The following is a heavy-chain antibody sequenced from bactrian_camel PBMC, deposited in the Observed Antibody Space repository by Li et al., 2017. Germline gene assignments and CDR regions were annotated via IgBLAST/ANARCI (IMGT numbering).Heavy chain of an antibody. D-gene: IGHD3*01. J-gene: IGHJ4*01. CDR2: TGPSNT. V-gene: IGHV3S1*01. Sequence: VQLVESGGGLVQPGGSLRLSCAATGYGVGSGCMGYFRQLPGKEREVVAATGPSNTWYASFVKGRFTLSKDKDKNIQSLQMNSLKPEDTAMYYCAASAGCLREVRDVPQYTYWGQGTQVTV. CDR1: GYGVGSGC. CDR3: AASAGCLREVRDVPQYTY.